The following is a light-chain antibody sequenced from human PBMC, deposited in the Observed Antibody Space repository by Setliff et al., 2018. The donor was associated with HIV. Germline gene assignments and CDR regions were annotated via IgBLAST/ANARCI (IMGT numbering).Light chain of an antibody. J-gene: IGLJ1*01. CDR1: NSDIGNNY. CDR2: DNN. Sequence: QSVLTQPPSVSAAPRQKVTISCSGSNSDIGNNYVSWYQQLPGTVPRLLIYDNNNRPSGIPDRFSGSKSGNTASLIISGLRAEDEADYYCSSYTRSNTLFVFGTGTKVTVL. V-gene: IGLV1-51*01. CDR3: SSYTRSNTLFV.